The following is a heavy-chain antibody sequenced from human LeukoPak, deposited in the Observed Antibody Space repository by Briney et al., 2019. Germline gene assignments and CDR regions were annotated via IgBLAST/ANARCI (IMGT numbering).Heavy chain of an antibody. Sequence: PSETLSLTCTVSGGSISSHYWSWIRQPPGKGLEWIGYIYYSGSTNYNPSLKSRVTISVDTSKNQFSLKLSSVTAADTAVYYCAASRPTIGWNYDFWLGGGSFDPWGQGTLVTVSS. D-gene: IGHD3-3*01. V-gene: IGHV4-59*11. CDR3: AASRPTIGWNYDFWLGGGSFDP. CDR1: GGSISSHY. CDR2: IYYSGST. J-gene: IGHJ5*02.